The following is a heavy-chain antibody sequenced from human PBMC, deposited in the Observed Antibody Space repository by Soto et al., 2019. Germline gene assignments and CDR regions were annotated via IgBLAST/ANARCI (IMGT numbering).Heavy chain of an antibody. CDR3: ARGAYYYDSSGLSY. V-gene: IGHV3-48*01. D-gene: IGHD3-22*01. CDR1: GFTLSSYS. CDR2: ISSSSTI. Sequence: EVQLVESGGGLVQPGGSLRLSCAASGFTLSSYSMNWVRQAPGKGLEWVSYISSSSTIYYADSVKGRFTISRDNAKNSLYLQMNSLRAEDTAVYYCARGAYYYDSSGLSYWGQGTLVTVSS. J-gene: IGHJ4*02.